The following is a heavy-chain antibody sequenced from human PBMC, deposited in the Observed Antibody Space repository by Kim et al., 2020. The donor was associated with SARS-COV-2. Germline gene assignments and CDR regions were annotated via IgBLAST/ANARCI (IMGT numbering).Heavy chain of an antibody. CDR2: ISSSSSYI. V-gene: IGHV3-21*01. Sequence: GGSLRLSCAASGFTFSSYSMNWVRQAPGKGLEWVSSISSSSSYIYYADSVKGRFTISRDDAKNSLYLQMHSLRVEDMAVYYCAGGGTTVKGLLDYWGQGTLVTVSS. CDR3: AGGGTTVKGLLDY. J-gene: IGHJ4*02. CDR1: GFTFSSYS. D-gene: IGHD4-4*01.